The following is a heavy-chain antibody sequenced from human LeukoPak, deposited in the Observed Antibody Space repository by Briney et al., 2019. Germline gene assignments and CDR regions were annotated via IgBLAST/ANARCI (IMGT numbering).Heavy chain of an antibody. V-gene: IGHV3-21*01. J-gene: IGHJ4*02. Sequence: GGSLRLSCAASGFTFSSYSMNWVRQAPGKGLEWVSSISSSSSYIYYADSEKGRFTISRDNAKNSLYLQMNSLRAEDTAVYYCARDLGVDTAMVTLFDYWGQGTLVTVSS. CDR2: ISSSSSYI. CDR3: ARDLGVDTAMVTLFDY. D-gene: IGHD5-18*01. CDR1: GFTFSSYS.